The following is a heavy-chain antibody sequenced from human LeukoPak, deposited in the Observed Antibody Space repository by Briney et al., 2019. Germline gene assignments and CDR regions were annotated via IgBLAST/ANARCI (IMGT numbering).Heavy chain of an antibody. CDR3: TRDVASSIVEGYYFDY. D-gene: IGHD3-22*01. V-gene: IGHV3-49*04. Sequence: GGSLRLSCTASGFTFGVFAMSWVREAPGRGLEWVGFIRSRAYGGTTEYAASVKGRFTISRDDSKSIAYLQMNSLKTEDTAVYYCTRDVASSIVEGYYFDYWGQGTLVTVSS. CDR1: GFTFGVFA. J-gene: IGHJ4*02. CDR2: IRSRAYGGTT.